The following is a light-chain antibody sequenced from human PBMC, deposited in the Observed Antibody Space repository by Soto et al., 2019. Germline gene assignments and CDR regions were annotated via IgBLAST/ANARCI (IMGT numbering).Light chain of an antibody. CDR1: SNDVGGYNY. CDR3: CSYAGSNVL. J-gene: IGLJ2*01. V-gene: IGLV2-11*01. CDR2: DAS. Sequence: QSALTQPRSVSGSPGQSVTISCTGTSNDVGGYNYVSWYQQYPGKAPKVMIYDASKRPSGVPHRFSGSKSGNTASLTIAGLEVGDEADYYCCSYAGSNVLFGGGTTLTVL.